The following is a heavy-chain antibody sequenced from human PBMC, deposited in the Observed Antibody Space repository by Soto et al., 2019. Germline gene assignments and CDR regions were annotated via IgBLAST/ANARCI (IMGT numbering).Heavy chain of an antibody. Sequence: GGSLRLSCAASGFTFSSYAMHWVRQAPGKGLEWVAVISYDGSNKYYADSVKGRFTISRDNSKNTLYLQMNSLRAEDTAVYYCARDVEPAAISKENWFDPWGQGTLVTVSS. V-gene: IGHV3-30-3*01. CDR3: ARDVEPAAISKENWFDP. CDR1: GFTFSSYA. CDR2: ISYDGSNK. D-gene: IGHD2-2*01. J-gene: IGHJ5*02.